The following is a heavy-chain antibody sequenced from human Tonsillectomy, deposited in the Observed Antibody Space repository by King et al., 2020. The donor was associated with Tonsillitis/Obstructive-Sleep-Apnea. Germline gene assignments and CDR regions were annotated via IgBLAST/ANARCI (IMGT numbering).Heavy chain of an antibody. CDR2: ISYDGSNK. CDR3: AKDAAVATYFDY. D-gene: IGHD5-12*01. V-gene: IGHV3-30*18. J-gene: IGHJ4*02. Sequence: VQLVESGGGVVQPGRSLRLSCAASGFTFSSYGMHWVRQAPGKGLEWVAVISYDGSNKYYADSVKGRFTISRDNSKNTLYLQMNSLRAEDTAVYYCAKDAAVATYFDYWGQGTLVTVSS. CDR1: GFTFSSYG.